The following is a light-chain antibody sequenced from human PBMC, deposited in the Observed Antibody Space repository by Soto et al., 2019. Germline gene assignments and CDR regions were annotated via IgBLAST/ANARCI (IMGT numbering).Light chain of an antibody. CDR1: QSIGNW. CDR2: DAS. J-gene: IGKJ1*01. Sequence: DIQMTQTPSILSASVGDRVILTCRASQSIGNWLAWYQQKPGKAPKLLIYDASTLESGVPSRFSGRGSGTEFTLTISSLQPDDFATYYCQQYNSYWTFGQGTKVDI. CDR3: QQYNSYWT. V-gene: IGKV1-5*01.